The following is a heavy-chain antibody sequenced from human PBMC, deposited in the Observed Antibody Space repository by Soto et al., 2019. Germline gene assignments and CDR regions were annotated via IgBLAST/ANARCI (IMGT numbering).Heavy chain of an antibody. D-gene: IGHD3-16*02. CDR1: GFTFSSYW. J-gene: IGHJ6*02. V-gene: IGHV3-7*01. CDR2: IKQDGSEK. Sequence: GGSLRLSCAASGFTFSSYWMSWVRQAPGKGLEWVANIKQDGSEKYYVDSVKGRFTISRDNAKNSLYLQMNSLRAEDTAVYYCARDLIYRFHGMDVWGQGTTVTVSS. CDR3: ARDLIYRFHGMDV.